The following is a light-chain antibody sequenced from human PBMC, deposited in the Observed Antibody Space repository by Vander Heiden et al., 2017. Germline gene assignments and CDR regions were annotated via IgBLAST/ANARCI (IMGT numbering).Light chain of an antibody. CDR1: QGVSSY. CDR2: DAS. Sequence: ELVLTQSPATLSLSPGERATLSCRASQGVSSYLAWYQQKPGQAPRLLIYDASNRATGIPARFSGSGPGTDFTLTISSLEPEDFAVYYCQQRSNWQITFGQGTRLEIK. CDR3: QQRSNWQIT. V-gene: IGKV3D-11*01. J-gene: IGKJ5*01.